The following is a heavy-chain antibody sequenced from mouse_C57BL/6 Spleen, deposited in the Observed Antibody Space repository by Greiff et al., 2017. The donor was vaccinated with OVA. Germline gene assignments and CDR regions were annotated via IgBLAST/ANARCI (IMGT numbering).Heavy chain of an antibody. Sequence: VQLQQSGPGLVKPSQSLSLTCSVTGYSITSGYYWNWIRQFPGNKLEWMGYISYDGSNNYNPSLKNRISITRDTSKNQFFLKLNSVTTEDTATYYCARLVYDGYLPRYFDVWGTGTTVTVSS. V-gene: IGHV3-6*01. CDR1: GYSITSGYY. CDR2: ISYDGSN. D-gene: IGHD2-3*01. J-gene: IGHJ1*03. CDR3: ARLVYDGYLPRYFDV.